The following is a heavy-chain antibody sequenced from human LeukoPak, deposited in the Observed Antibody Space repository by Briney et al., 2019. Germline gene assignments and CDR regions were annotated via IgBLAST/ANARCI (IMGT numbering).Heavy chain of an antibody. CDR1: GGSVSSGSYY. D-gene: IGHD5-18*01. CDR2: IYYSGST. Sequence: SETLSLTCSVSGGSVSSGSYYWNWIRQPPGKGLEWIGYIYYSGSTNYNPSLKSRVTISIDTSKNQFSLKLSSVTAADTAVYYCARYGYSYGDWFDPWGQGTLVTVSS. CDR3: ARYGYSYGDWFDP. V-gene: IGHV4-61*01. J-gene: IGHJ5*02.